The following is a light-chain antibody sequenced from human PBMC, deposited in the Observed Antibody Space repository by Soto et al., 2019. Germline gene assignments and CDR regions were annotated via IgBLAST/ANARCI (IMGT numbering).Light chain of an antibody. CDR3: SSYTSSSTVV. Sequence: QSALTQPASVSGSPGQSITISCTGTSSDIGGYNYVSWYQQRPGKAPKLIIYDVSDRPSGVSNRFSGSKSGNTASLTIAGLQAEDEADYYGSSYTSSSTVVFGGGTKLTVL. CDR2: DVS. J-gene: IGLJ2*01. V-gene: IGLV2-14*01. CDR1: SSDIGGYNY.